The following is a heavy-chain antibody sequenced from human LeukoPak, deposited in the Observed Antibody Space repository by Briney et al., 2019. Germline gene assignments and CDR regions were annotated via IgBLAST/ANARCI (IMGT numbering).Heavy chain of an antibody. D-gene: IGHD3-9*01. CDR3: ARGGTYNDILSFDP. CDR2: IYYTGST. Sequence: KSSETLSLTCTVSGGSISYYYWTWLRQSPGKGLEWIGQIYYTGSTYYNPSLKRRVTISVDTSRNQFSLNLTSVAAADTAVYYCARGGTYNDILSFDPWGQGTLVTVSS. CDR1: GGSISYYY. V-gene: IGHV4-59*01. J-gene: IGHJ5*02.